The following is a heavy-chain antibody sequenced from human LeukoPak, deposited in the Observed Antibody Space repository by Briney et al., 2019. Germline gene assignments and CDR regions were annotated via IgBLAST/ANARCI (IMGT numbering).Heavy chain of an antibody. CDR3: ARAAGYSSGWYLG. CDR1: GFTFSSYS. V-gene: IGHV3-21*01. Sequence: PGGSLRLSCAASGFTFSSYSMNWVRQAPGKGLEWVSSISSSSSYIYYADSVEGRFTISRDNAKNSLYLQMNSLGAEDTAVYYCARAAGYSSGWYLGWGQGTLVTVSS. J-gene: IGHJ4*02. D-gene: IGHD6-19*01. CDR2: ISSSSSYI.